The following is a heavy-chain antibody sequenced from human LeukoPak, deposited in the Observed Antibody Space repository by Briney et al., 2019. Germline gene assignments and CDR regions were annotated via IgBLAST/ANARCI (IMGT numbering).Heavy chain of an antibody. CDR1: GASISSGGYY. V-gene: IGHV4-31*03. CDR3: AKCLGSGWYASSD. J-gene: IGHJ4*02. CDR2: IYYSGST. Sequence: SQTLSLTCTVSGASISSGGYYWSWIRQHPGKGLEWIGYIYYSGSTYYNPSLKSRVTISVDTSKNQFSLKLSSVTAADTAVYYCAKCLGSGWYASSDWGQGTLVTVSS. D-gene: IGHD6-13*01.